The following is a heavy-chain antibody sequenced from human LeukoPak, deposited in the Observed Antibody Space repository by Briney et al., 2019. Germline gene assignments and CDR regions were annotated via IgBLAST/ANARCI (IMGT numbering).Heavy chain of an antibody. V-gene: IGHV1-69*04. Sequence: SVKVSCKASGGTFSSYASSWVRQAPRQGLEWMGRIIPILGIANYAQKFQGRVTITADKSTSTAYMELSSLRSEDTAVYYCASIYYYDSSGYNKGLDYWGQGTLVTVSS. J-gene: IGHJ4*02. CDR1: GGTFSSYA. CDR2: IIPILGIA. D-gene: IGHD3-22*01. CDR3: ASIYYYDSSGYNKGLDY.